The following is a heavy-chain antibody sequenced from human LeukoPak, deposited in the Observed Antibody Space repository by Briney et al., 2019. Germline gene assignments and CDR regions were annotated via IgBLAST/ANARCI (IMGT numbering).Heavy chain of an antibody. Sequence: NASETLSLTCTVSGGSISHYFWSWIRQPPGQGLEWIGYVYSSGITNYNPSLKSRVTISVDASRNQFSLKMRSMTAADTAVYYCAREGDFTTMVRGAYFDPWGQGTLVTVSS. CDR1: GGSISHYF. CDR3: AREGDFTTMVRGAYFDP. V-gene: IGHV4-59*01. D-gene: IGHD3-10*01. J-gene: IGHJ5*02. CDR2: VYSSGIT.